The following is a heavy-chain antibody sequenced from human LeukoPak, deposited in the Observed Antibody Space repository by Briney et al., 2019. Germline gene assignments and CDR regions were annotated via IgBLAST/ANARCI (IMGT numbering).Heavy chain of an antibody. V-gene: IGHV3-74*01. CDR3: ARSRRGYYADDSGY. D-gene: IGHD3-10*01. Sequence: GGSLRLSCAASGFTFSSYWMHWVRQAPGKGLVWVSRINSDGSSTSYADSVKGRFTISRDNAKNTLYLQMNSLRAEDTAVYYCARSRRGYYADDSGYWGQGTLVTVSS. J-gene: IGHJ4*02. CDR1: GFTFSSYW. CDR2: INSDGSST.